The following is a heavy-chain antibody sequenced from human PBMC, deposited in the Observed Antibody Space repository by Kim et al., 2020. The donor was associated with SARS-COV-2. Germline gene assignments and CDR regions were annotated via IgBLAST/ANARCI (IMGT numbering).Heavy chain of an antibody. Sequence: YNPSLKSRVTISVDTSKNQFSLKLSSVTAADTAVYYCARGLIYYDSRVDYWGQGTLVTVSS. V-gene: IGHV4-30-2*04. D-gene: IGHD3-22*01. CDR3: ARGLIYYDSRVDY. J-gene: IGHJ4*02.